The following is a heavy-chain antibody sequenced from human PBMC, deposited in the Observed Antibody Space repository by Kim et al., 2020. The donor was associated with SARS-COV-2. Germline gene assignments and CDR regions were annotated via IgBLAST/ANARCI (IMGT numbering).Heavy chain of an antibody. CDR3: ATKGRSGRTDY. V-gene: IGHV3-11*03. CDR2: T. Sequence: TNYADSVKGRFTSSRDNAKNSLYLQMNSLRAEDTAVYYCATKGRSGRTDYWGQGTLVTVSS. J-gene: IGHJ4*02. D-gene: IGHD1-26*01.